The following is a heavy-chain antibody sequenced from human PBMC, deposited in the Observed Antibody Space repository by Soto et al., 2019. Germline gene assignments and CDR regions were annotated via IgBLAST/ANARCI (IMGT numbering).Heavy chain of an antibody. CDR2: IYYSGST. V-gene: IGHV4-59*01. Sequence: PSETLSLTCTVSGGSISSYYWSWIRQPPGKGLEWIGYIYYSGSTNYNPSLKSRVTISVDTSKNQFSLKLSSVTAADTAVYYCARVFGTVVTPGWYFDLWGRGTLVTVSS. CDR1: GGSISSYY. D-gene: IGHD2-21*02. CDR3: ARVFGTVVTPGWYFDL. J-gene: IGHJ2*01.